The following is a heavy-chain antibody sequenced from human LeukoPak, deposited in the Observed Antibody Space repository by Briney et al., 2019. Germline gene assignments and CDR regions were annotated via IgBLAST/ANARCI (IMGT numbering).Heavy chain of an antibody. V-gene: IGHV4-59*11. CDR2: VHYNGRT. CDR3: ARGGITVFGVQPQLDH. D-gene: IGHD3-3*01. Sequence: SETLSLTCTASEGSLSGHYWNWIRQPPGKALEWIEYVHYNGRTNYHPSLKSRVSISVDRSQNQFSLKLNSVTAADTARYYCARGGITVFGVQPQLDHWGPGTLVSVSS. CDR1: EGSLSGHY. J-gene: IGHJ4*02.